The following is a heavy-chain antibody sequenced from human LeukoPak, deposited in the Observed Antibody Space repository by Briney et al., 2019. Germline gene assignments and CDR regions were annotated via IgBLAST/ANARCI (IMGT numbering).Heavy chain of an antibody. Sequence: SETLSLTCTVSRGSLSDYFWTWMRQPPGKGLEWIGHVPYSGDTNYNPSFKSRVTISVDTSKRQFSLKLISVSTADTAVYYCARARSVEVPAGLLHDSWGQGTLVTVSS. CDR3: ARARSVEVPAGLLHDS. CDR2: VPYSGDT. D-gene: IGHD2-21*01. V-gene: IGHV4-59*01. CDR1: RGSLSDYF. J-gene: IGHJ4*02.